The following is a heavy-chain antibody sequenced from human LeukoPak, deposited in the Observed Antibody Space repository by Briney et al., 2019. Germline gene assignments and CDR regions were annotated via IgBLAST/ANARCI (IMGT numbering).Heavy chain of an antibody. CDR3: ARDPYSGAYGSDYYYYMDV. CDR1: GFSFSNYN. J-gene: IGHJ6*03. V-gene: IGHV3-21*01. CDR2: ITSSGSHI. D-gene: IGHD1-26*01. Sequence: GGSLRLSCAASGFSFSNYNMNWARLAPGKGLEWVSSITSSGSHIFYADSVKVRFTISRDNADNFLYLQMNSLRAEETAVYFCARDPYSGAYGSDYYYYMDVWGKGTTVTVSS.